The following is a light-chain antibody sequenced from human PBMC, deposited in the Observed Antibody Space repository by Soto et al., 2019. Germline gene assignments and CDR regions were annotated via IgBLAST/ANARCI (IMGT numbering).Light chain of an antibody. V-gene: IGKV3-15*01. J-gene: IGKJ2*01. Sequence: DIVLTQSPATLSVSPGDTVTLSCRASESLFGFLAWYQQKPGQAPRLLMYGVSTRATGIPARFSGGGSATDLTLNISSLQSEDSAFYFCQSYNDWPFASGLGTRLEI. CDR1: ESLFGF. CDR2: GVS. CDR3: QSYNDWPFA.